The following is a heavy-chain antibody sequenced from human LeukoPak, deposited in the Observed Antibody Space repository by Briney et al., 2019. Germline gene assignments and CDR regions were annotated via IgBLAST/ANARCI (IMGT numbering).Heavy chain of an antibody. D-gene: IGHD3-10*01. CDR1: GASINSYS. CDR3: ARARGAFDI. J-gene: IGHJ3*02. CDR2: IYTSGST. Sequence: PSETLSLACTISGASINSYSWNWIRQSAGKGLEWIGRIYTSGSTNYNPSLKSRVTMSVDTSKNQFSLKLSSVTAADTAVYYCARARGAFDIWGQGTMVSVSS. V-gene: IGHV4-4*07.